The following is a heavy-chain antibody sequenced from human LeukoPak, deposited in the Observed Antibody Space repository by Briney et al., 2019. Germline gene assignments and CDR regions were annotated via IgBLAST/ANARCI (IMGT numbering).Heavy chain of an antibody. CDR3: ARRSTTSYFDY. Sequence: SETLSLTCTVSGGSISSSSYYWGWIRQPPGKGLEWIGSIYYSGSTYYNPSLKSRVTISVDTSKNQFPLKLSSVTAADTAVYYCARRSTTSYFDYWGQGTLVTVSS. CDR1: GGSISSSSYY. D-gene: IGHD2/OR15-2a*01. V-gene: IGHV4-39*06. J-gene: IGHJ4*02. CDR2: IYYSGST.